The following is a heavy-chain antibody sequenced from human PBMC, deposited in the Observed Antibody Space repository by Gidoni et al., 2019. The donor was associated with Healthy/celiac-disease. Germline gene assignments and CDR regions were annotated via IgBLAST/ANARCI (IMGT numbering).Heavy chain of an antibody. D-gene: IGHD3-9*01. CDR1: GFTFSSYA. Sequence: EVQLLESGGGLVQPGGSLRLSCAAYGFTFSSYAMSWVRQAPGKGLEWVSAISGSGGSTYYADSVKGRFTISRDNSKNTLYLQMNSLRAEDTAVYYCAKSPEGVTGYPKGYYYYGMDVWGQGTTVTVSS. CDR2: ISGSGGST. V-gene: IGHV3-23*01. CDR3: AKSPEGVTGYPKGYYYYGMDV. J-gene: IGHJ6*02.